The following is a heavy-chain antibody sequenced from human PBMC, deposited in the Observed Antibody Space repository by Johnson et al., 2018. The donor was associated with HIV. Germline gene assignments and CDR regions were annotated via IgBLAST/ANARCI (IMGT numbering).Heavy chain of an antibody. V-gene: IGHV3-15*01. CDR1: GFTFTDHY. D-gene: IGHD3-3*01. CDR3: ARDQAIFGVVLASDAFDI. Sequence: VQLVESGGGLVLPGGSLRLSCAVSGFTFTDHYMEWVRQAPGKGLAWVGRIKSKTDDGTTDYAAPVNGRFTISRDDSQNTLYLQMNSLRAEDTAVYYCARDQAIFGVVLASDAFDIWGQGTMVTVSS. CDR2: IKSKTDDGTT. J-gene: IGHJ3*02.